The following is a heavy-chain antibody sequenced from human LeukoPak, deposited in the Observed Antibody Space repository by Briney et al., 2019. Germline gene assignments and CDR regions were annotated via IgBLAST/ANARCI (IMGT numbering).Heavy chain of an antibody. J-gene: IGHJ5*02. D-gene: IGHD3-22*01. V-gene: IGHV4-38-2*02. CDR3: ARGGDSSGYEGRFDP. CDR2: IYYTGST. Sequence: SETLSLTCSVSGYSISRNYHWGWIRQPPGKGLEWIGYIYYTGSTYYNPSLKSRLTISLDTSKNQFSLKLSSVTAADTAVYYCARGGDSSGYEGRFDPWGQGTLVTVSS. CDR1: GYSISRNYH.